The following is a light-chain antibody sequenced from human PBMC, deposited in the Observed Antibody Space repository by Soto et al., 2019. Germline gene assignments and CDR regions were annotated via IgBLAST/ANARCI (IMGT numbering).Light chain of an antibody. J-gene: IGKJ1*01. CDR3: QQYNSYSPLT. CDR1: QSISSW. CDR2: DAS. Sequence: DIQMTHSPSTLSASVGDRVTITCRAIQSISSWLAWYQQKPGKAPKLLIYDASSLESGVPSRFSGSGSGTEFTLTISSLQPDDFATYYCQQYNSYSPLTFGQGTKVEIK. V-gene: IGKV1-5*01.